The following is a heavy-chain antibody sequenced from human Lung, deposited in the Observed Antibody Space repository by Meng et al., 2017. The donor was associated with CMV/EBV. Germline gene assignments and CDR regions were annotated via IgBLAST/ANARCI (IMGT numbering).Heavy chain of an antibody. CDR2: IYPGDSDT. D-gene: IGHD2-2*01. V-gene: IGHV5-51*01. CDR3: ARQVVPAAKANYYYYYGMDV. J-gene: IGHJ6*02. CDR1: GYSFTSYW. Sequence: XVSXKGSGYSFTSYWIAWVRQMPGKGLEWMGIIYPGDSDTTYSPAFQGQVTISADKSISTAYLQWSSLKASDTAMYYCARQVVPAAKANYYYYYGMDVWGQGTXVTVSS.